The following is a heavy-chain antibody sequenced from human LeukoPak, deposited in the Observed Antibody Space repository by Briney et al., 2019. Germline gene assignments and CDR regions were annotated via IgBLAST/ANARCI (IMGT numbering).Heavy chain of an antibody. CDR1: GFTFSSYS. Sequence: GALRLSCAASGFTFSSYSMTWVRQAPGKGLEWVSYITFTSSTLHYADSVKGRFTISRDNAKNSLYLQMNSLRADDTAVYYCARDYTGGWNDYWGQGTLVTVSS. CDR3: ARDYTGGWNDY. CDR2: ITFTSSTL. D-gene: IGHD7-27*01. V-gene: IGHV3-48*04. J-gene: IGHJ4*02.